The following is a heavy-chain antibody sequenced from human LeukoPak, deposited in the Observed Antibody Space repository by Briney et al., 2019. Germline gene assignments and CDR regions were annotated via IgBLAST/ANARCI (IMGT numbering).Heavy chain of an antibody. CDR3: ARDGTKLPWFGELRITRYYFYYMDV. CDR2: ISAYNGNT. D-gene: IGHD3-10*01. CDR1: GYTFTSYA. Sequence: ASVKVSCKASGYTFTSYAMHWVRQAPGQRLEWMGWISAYNGNTKYSQKVQGRVTMTTDTSTSTAYMELRSLRSDDTAVYYCARDGTKLPWFGELRITRYYFYYMDVWGKGTTVTISS. V-gene: IGHV1-3*01. J-gene: IGHJ6*03.